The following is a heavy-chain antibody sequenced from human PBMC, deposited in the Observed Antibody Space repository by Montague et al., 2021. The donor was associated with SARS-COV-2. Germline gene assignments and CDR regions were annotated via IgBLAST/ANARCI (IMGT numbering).Heavy chain of an antibody. CDR2: IDWDDDK. CDR3: ARSYYDILTNYYDAFDI. Sequence: VKSTQTLTLTCTLSGFSLSTSGMRASWIRQPPGKALEWLARIDWDDDKFYSTSLKTRLTISKDTSKNQVVLTVTNMDPVDTATYYCARSYYDILTNYYDAFDIWGQGTMVTVSS. J-gene: IGHJ3*02. D-gene: IGHD3-9*01. V-gene: IGHV2-70*04. CDR1: GFSLSTSGMR.